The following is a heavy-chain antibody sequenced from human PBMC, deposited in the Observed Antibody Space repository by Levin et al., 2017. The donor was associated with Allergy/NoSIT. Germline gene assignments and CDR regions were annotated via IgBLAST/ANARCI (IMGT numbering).Heavy chain of an antibody. CDR2: ISSSSSYI. V-gene: IGHV3-21*01. Sequence: RPGGSLRLSCAASGFTFSSYNMNWVRQAPGKGLEWVSSISSSSSYIYYADSVKGRFTISRDNAKNSLYLQMNSLRADDTAMYYCARGDCSGGSCYSLFVRAFDIWGQGTMVTVSS. CDR3: ARGDCSGGSCYSLFVRAFDI. CDR1: GFTFSSYN. D-gene: IGHD2-15*01. J-gene: IGHJ3*02.